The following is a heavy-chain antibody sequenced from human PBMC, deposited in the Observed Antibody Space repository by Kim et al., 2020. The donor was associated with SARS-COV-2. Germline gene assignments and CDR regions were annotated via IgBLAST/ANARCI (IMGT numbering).Heavy chain of an antibody. V-gene: IGHV3-11*01. CDR2: ISSSGSTI. J-gene: IGHJ6*02. CDR1: GFTFSDYY. Sequence: GGSLRLSCAASGFTFSDYYMSWIRQAPGKGLEWVSYISSSGSTIYYADSVKGRFTISRDNAKNSLYLQMNSLRAEDTAVYYCARDGLAKGLQPEGVYYYYGMDVWGQGTTVTVSS. D-gene: IGHD1-1*01. CDR3: ARDGLAKGLQPEGVYYYYGMDV.